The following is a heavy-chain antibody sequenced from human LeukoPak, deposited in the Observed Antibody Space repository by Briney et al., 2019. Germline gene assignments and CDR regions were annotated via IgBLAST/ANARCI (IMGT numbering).Heavy chain of an antibody. CDR1: GFTFSSYW. D-gene: IGHD6-19*01. CDR3: ARDAIPSGYSSGWYGY. J-gene: IGHJ4*02. CDR2: IKQDGSER. V-gene: IGHV3-7*01. Sequence: GGSLRLSCAASGFTFSSYWMSWVRQAPGKGLEWVANIKQDGSERYYVDSVKGRFTISRDNAKNSLYLQMNSLRAEDTAVYYCARDAIPSGYSSGWYGYWGQGTLVTVSS.